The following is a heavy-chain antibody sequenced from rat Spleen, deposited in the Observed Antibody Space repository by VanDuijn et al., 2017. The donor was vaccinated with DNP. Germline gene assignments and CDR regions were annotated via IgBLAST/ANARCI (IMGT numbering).Heavy chain of an antibody. J-gene: IGHJ3*01. CDR2: INSAGST. CDR1: FYSITSGYG. Sequence: EVLLQESGPGLVKPSQSLSLTCSVTFYSITSGYGWNWIRKFPENEVEWMGYINSAGSTNYNPSLKSRISITRDTSKNQFFLQVNSVTTEDTATYYCARLGTQGFTYWGQGTLVTVSS. V-gene: IGHV3-3*01. CDR3: ARLGTQGFTY. D-gene: IGHD1-5*01.